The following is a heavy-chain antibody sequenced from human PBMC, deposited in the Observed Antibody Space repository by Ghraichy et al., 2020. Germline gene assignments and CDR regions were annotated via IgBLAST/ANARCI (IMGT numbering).Heavy chain of an antibody. J-gene: IGHJ6*03. CDR1: GGSLSEYY. CDR3: ARGRLPKDNWDQLHGPQDMDV. V-gene: IGHV4-34*01. CDR2: INHSGST. D-gene: IGHD1-1*01. Sequence: SETLSLTCAVYGGSLSEYYWSWIRQPPGKGLEWIGEINHSGSTNYNPSLKSRFTISVDTSKNQFSLKLSSVTAADTAVYYCARGRLPKDNWDQLHGPQDMDVWGKGTTVTVSS.